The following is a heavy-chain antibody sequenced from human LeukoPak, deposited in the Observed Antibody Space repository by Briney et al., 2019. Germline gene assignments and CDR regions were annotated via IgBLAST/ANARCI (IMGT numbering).Heavy chain of an antibody. D-gene: IGHD3-9*01. CDR1: GGSISTYY. CDR3: GREGPPPAPYFYSMDV. Sequence: PSETLSLTCTVSGGSISTYYWSWIRQPAGKGLEWIGHIYASGVTKSNPSLKSRVTMSVDTSTNRLSLKVSSVTAADSAVYYCGREGPPPAPYFYSMDVGGKGTTVTVPS. CDR2: IYASGVT. J-gene: IGHJ6*04. V-gene: IGHV4-4*07.